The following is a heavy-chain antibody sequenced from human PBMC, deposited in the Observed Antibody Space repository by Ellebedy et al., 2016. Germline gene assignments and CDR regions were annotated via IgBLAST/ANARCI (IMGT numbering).Heavy chain of an antibody. CDR3: AKERGKLAQIAY. CDR1: GFTFSSYG. V-gene: IGHV3-30*18. D-gene: IGHD3-3*02. CDR2: ISSDGNNK. Sequence: GESLKISCVASGFTFSSYGIHWVRQAPGKGLEWVSVISSDGNNKYYAISVKGRFTISRDDSKNTVYLQMNSLRPEDTAVYYCAKERGKLAQIAYWGQGTLVTVSS. J-gene: IGHJ4*02.